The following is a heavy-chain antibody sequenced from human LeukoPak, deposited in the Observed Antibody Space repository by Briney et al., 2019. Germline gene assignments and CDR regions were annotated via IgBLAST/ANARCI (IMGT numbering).Heavy chain of an antibody. V-gene: IGHV4-61*02. CDR3: ARDGRDGYNLYYFDL. J-gene: IGHJ4*02. CDR1: GGSIYSGSYY. CDR2: IYTSGST. D-gene: IGHD5-24*01. Sequence: SETLSLTCTVSGGSIYSGSYYWSWIRQPAGKGLEWIGRIYTSGSTNYNPSLKSRVTISVDTSENQFSLKLSSVTAADTAVYYCARDGRDGYNLYYFDLWGQGTLVTVPS.